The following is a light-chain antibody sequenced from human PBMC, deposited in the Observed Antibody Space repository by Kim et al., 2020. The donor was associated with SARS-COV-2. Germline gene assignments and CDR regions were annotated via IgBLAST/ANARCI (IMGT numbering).Light chain of an antibody. Sequence: EIVLTQSPGTLSLSPGERATLSCRASQSVSSSYLAWYQQKPGQAPRLLIYGASSRATGIPDRFSGSGSGTDFTLTISGLEPEDFALYYCQQYGSSQWTFGQGTKVEIK. V-gene: IGKV3-20*01. J-gene: IGKJ1*01. CDR2: GAS. CDR1: QSVSSSY. CDR3: QQYGSSQWT.